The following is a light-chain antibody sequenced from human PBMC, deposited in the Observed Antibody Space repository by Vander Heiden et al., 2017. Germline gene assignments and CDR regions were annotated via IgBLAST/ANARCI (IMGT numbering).Light chain of an antibody. Sequence: DIQMTQSPSSLSASVGDRVNITCRASQSISSYLNWYQQKPGKAPKLLIYAASSLQSGVPSRFSGSGSGTDFTLTISRLQPEDFATYYCQQSDSTPWPFGQGTKVEIK. CDR2: AAS. J-gene: IGKJ1*01. CDR1: QSISSY. V-gene: IGKV1-39*01. CDR3: QQSDSTPWP.